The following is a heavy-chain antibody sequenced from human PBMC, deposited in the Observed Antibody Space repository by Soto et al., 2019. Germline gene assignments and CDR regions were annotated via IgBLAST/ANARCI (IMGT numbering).Heavy chain of an antibody. D-gene: IGHD2-15*01. CDR2: INAANGNT. V-gene: IGHV1-3*01. J-gene: IGHJ4*02. Sequence: QVQLVQSGAEVKKPGASVKISCEASGYAFTTYLIYWMRQAPGQRLEWMGWINAANGNTKYSQKFQDRVTITRDTSASTAYMELSSLRSEDTAVYYCASGPCGGICYHDYWGQGTLVTVSS. CDR1: GYAFTTYL. CDR3: ASGPCGGICYHDY.